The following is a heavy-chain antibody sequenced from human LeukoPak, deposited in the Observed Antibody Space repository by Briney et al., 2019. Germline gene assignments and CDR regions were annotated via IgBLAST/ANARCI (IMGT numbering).Heavy chain of an antibody. CDR1: GFTFSSYA. V-gene: IGHV3-23*01. CDR3: ARGEQWRKRGGAFDI. J-gene: IGHJ3*02. Sequence: PGGSLRLSCAASGFTFSSYAMSWVRQAPGKGLGWVSAISGSGGSTYYADSVKGRFTISRDNSKNTLYLQMNSLRAEDTAVYYCARGEQWRKRGGAFDIWGQGTMVTVSS. D-gene: IGHD6-19*01. CDR2: ISGSGGST.